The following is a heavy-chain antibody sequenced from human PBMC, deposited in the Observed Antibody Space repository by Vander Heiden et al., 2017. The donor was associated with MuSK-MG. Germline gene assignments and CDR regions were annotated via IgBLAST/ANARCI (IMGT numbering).Heavy chain of an antibody. V-gene: IGHV1-69*02. Sequence: QVQLVQSGAEVKKPGSSVKVSCKASGGTFSSYTISWVRQAPGQGLEWMGRIIPILGIAKYAQKFQGRVTITADKSTSTADMELSSMRSEETAVYYCASQDTAMGPPQKYFDYWGQGTLVTVSS. J-gene: IGHJ4*02. CDR2: IIPILGIA. CDR3: ASQDTAMGPPQKYFDY. CDR1: GGTFSSYT. D-gene: IGHD5-18*01.